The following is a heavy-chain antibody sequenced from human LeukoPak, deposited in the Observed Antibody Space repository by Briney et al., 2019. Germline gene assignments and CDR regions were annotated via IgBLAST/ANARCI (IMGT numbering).Heavy chain of an antibody. CDR3: ARGTYYYDSSGYYYVGPLDY. CDR2: IYYTGST. D-gene: IGHD3-22*01. J-gene: IGHJ4*02. CDR1: GGSISNYY. V-gene: IGHV4-59*01. Sequence: PSETLSLTCIVSGGSISNYYWSWIRQPPGKGLEWLGYIYYTGSTSYNPSLKSRVTISVDTSKNQFSLKLSSVTAADTAVYYCARGTYYYDSSGYYYVGPLDYWGQGTLLTVSS.